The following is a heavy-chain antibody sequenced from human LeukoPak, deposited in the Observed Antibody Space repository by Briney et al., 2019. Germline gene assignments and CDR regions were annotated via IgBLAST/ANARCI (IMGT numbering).Heavy chain of an antibody. J-gene: IGHJ4*02. CDR2: IKQDGSEK. CDR3: ARDSSMLRGPLVIYYFDF. V-gene: IGHV3-7*01. CDR1: GFTFSSYW. D-gene: IGHD3-10*01. Sequence: GGSLRLSCAASGFTFSSYWMSWVRQAPGKGLEWVANIKQDGSEKYYVDSVKGRFTISRDNAKNSLYLQMNSLRAEDTAVYYCARDSSMLRGPLVIYYFDFWGQGTLVTVSS.